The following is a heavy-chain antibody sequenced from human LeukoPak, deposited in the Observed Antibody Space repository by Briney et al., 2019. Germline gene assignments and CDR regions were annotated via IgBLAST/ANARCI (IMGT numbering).Heavy chain of an antibody. D-gene: IGHD7-27*01. CDR1: GYTFTGYY. Sequence: ASVKVSCKASGYTFTGYYMHWVRQAPGQGLEWMGWINPNSGGTNYAQKFQGRVTMTRDTSISTAYMELSRLGSDDTAVYYGARGRRDAASNGGPDYWGEGTLVTVSS. J-gene: IGHJ4*02. CDR3: ARGRRDAASNGGPDY. CDR2: INPNSGGT. V-gene: IGHV1-2*02.